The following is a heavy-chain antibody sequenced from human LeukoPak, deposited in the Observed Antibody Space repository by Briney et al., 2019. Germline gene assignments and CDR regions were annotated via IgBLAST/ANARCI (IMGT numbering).Heavy chain of an antibody. CDR3: VRDGHRLYDYYYYYMDV. V-gene: IGHV1-18*04. CDR2: ISAYNGHT. J-gene: IGHJ6*03. CDR1: GYTFTGYY. Sequence: AASVKVSCKASGYTFTGYYMHWVRQAPGQRLEWMGWISAYNGHTNYTQKLQGRVTMTTDTSTCTAYMELRSLRSDDTAVYFCVRDGHRLYDYYYYYMDVWGKGTTVTVSS. D-gene: IGHD2-2*02.